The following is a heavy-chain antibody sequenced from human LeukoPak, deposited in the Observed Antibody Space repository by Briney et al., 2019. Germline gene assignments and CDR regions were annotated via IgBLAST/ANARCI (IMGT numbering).Heavy chain of an antibody. CDR3: ARVFNWALFPMYYFDY. Sequence: ASVKVSCKTSGYTFSNYGISWVRQARGQGLEWMGWINPYNDSRKYEQKFQGRVTMTTDTSTSTAYMELRSLRSDDTAVYYCARVFNWALFPMYYFDYWGQGTLVTVSS. J-gene: IGHJ4*02. V-gene: IGHV1-18*01. CDR1: GYTFSNYG. D-gene: IGHD7-27*01. CDR2: INPYNDSR.